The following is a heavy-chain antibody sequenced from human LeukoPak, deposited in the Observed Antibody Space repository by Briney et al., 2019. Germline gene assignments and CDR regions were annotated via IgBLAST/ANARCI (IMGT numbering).Heavy chain of an antibody. J-gene: IGHJ4*02. CDR1: GGSISSSSYY. D-gene: IGHD2-15*01. CDR3: ARGRRFRMVVAATRNFDY. V-gene: IGHV4-39*07. Sequence: SETLSLTCTVSGGSISSSSYYWGWIRQPPRKGLEWIGSIYYSGSTYYNPSLKSRVTISVDTSKNQFSLKLSSVTAADTAVYYCARGRRFRMVVAATRNFDYWGQGTLVTVSS. CDR2: IYYSGST.